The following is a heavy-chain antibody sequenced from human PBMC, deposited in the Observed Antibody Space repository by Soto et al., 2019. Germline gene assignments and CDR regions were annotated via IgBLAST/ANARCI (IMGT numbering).Heavy chain of an antibody. Sequence: ASVKVSCKASGYTFTGYYMHWVRQATGQGLEWMGWINPNSGGTNYAQKFQGRVTMTRDTSISTAYKELSRLRSDDTAVYYCAITYHYSSSSWGCWFDPWGQRTLVTVSS. D-gene: IGHD6-6*01. V-gene: IGHV1-2*02. CDR3: AITYHYSSSSWGCWFDP. J-gene: IGHJ5*02. CDR2: INPNSGGT. CDR1: GYTFTGYY.